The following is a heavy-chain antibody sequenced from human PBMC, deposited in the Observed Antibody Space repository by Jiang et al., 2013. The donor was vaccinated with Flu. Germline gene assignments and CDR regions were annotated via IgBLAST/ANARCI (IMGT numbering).Heavy chain of an antibody. D-gene: IGHD2-15*01. CDR1: GFTFSMYG. CDR3: GVRGGYSSNSPYYFDY. Sequence: QLLESGGGVVQPGGSLRLSCAASGFTFSMYGMHWVRQAPGKGLEWVAFIHSDGSSNDYADSVKGRFTISRDNSKNTLYLQLNSLGSEDTAVYYCGVRGGYSSNSPYYFDYWGQGTLVTVST. J-gene: IGHJ4*02. CDR2: IHSDGSSN. V-gene: IGHV3-30*02.